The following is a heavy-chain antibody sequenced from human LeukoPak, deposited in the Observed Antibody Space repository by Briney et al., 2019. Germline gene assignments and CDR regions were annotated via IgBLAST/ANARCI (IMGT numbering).Heavy chain of an antibody. J-gene: IGHJ6*02. CDR2: ISYDGSDK. Sequence: GRSLRLSCAASGFTFSSYGMHWVRQAPGKGLEWVAVISYDGSDKYYADSVKGRFTISRDNSKNTLYLQMNSLRPEDTALYYCAKDGSSGYYWGMDVWGLGTTVTVSS. CDR1: GFTFSSYG. V-gene: IGHV3-30*18. CDR3: AKDGSSGYYWGMDV. D-gene: IGHD3-22*01.